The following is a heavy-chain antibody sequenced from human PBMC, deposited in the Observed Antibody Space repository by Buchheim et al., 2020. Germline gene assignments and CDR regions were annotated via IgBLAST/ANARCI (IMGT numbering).Heavy chain of an antibody. Sequence: EVQLVESGGGLVQPGMSLRLSCEGSGFTFRNNAMHWVRQAPGKGLGWIAHIDRSGGSPFYAASVKGRFTISRDNAKNSLYLQMYSLRDEDTAVYYCARDLMGYLFDYCGQGTL. D-gene: IGHD2-8*01. CDR3: ARDLMGYLFDY. CDR2: IDRSGGSP. CDR1: GFTFRNNA. J-gene: IGHJ4*02. V-gene: IGHV3-48*02.